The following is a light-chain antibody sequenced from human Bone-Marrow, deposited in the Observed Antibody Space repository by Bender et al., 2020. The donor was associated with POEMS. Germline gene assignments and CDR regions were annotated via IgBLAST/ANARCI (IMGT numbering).Light chain of an antibody. CDR1: KLGEEY. V-gene: IGLV3-1*01. CDR2: QDT. CDR3: QSWGSNTAV. J-gene: IGLJ2*01. Sequence: SYELTQPPSVSVSPGQTATITCSGEKLGEEYACWYQQKPGQSPVVVIYQDTKRPSGIPERISGSTSGNTASLTISGTQTMDEADYYCQSWGSNTAVFGGGTKLTVL.